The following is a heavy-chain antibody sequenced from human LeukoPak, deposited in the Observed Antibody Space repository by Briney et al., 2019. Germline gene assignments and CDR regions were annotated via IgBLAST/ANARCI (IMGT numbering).Heavy chain of an antibody. V-gene: IGHV4-31*03. D-gene: IGHD3-22*01. Sequence: SETLSLTCTVSGGSINSGGYYWSWIRQHPGRGLEWIGYISHSGSTSYNPSLKSRVTISVDTSNNEFSLRLTSVTAADTAVYYCARGGYYYDTCGPFDYWGQGTLVTVSS. CDR3: ARGGYYYDTCGPFDY. CDR2: ISHSGST. J-gene: IGHJ4*02. CDR1: GGSINSGGYY.